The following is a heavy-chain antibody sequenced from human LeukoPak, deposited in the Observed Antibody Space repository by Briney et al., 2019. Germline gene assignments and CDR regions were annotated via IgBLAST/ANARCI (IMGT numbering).Heavy chain of an antibody. Sequence: SDTLSLTCTVSGGSIRSHYWSWIRQPPGKGLEWIGYIYYSGSTNYNPSLKSRVTISVDTSKNQFSLKLSSVTAADTAVYYCARGMKGCSSTSCRNWFDPWGQGTLVTVSS. J-gene: IGHJ5*02. V-gene: IGHV4-59*11. CDR2: IYYSGST. D-gene: IGHD2-2*01. CDR3: ARGMKGCSSTSCRNWFDP. CDR1: GGSIRSHY.